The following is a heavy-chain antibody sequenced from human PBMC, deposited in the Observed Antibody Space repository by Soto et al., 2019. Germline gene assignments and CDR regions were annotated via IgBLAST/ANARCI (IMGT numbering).Heavy chain of an antibody. CDR1: GDSISSGGYS. J-gene: IGHJ4*02. CDR2: IYESGST. V-gene: IGHV4-30-2*01. CDR3: ARDGRGAGYPDY. Sequence: SETLSLTCDVSGDSISSGGYSWSWIRQPPGKGLEWIGYIYESGSTYYNPSLKSRVTISVDRSKNQFSLTLISVTAADTAVYFCARDGRGAGYPDYWGQGTLVTVSS. D-gene: IGHD3-9*01.